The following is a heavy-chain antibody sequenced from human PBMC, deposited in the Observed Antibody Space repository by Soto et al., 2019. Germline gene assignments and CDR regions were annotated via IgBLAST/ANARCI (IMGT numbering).Heavy chain of an antibody. D-gene: IGHD6-13*01. CDR3: ARDTYSSSWYPTGMDV. V-gene: IGHV3-21*01. J-gene: IGHJ6*02. Sequence: GGSLRLSCAASGFTFSSYSMNWVRQAPGKGLEWVSSISSSSSYIYYADSVKGRFTISRDNAKNSLYLQMNSLRAEDTAVYYCARDTYSSSWYPTGMDVWGQGTTVTVSS. CDR2: ISSSSSYI. CDR1: GFTFSSYS.